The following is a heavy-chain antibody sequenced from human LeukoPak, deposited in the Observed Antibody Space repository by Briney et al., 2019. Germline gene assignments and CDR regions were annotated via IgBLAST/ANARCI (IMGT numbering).Heavy chain of an antibody. J-gene: IGHJ5*02. CDR2: IYYSGST. CDR3: ARAGGSYSDWFDP. V-gene: IGHV4-59*01. CDR1: GGSINNYY. Sequence: PSETLSLTCTVSGGSINNYYWNWIRQSPGKGLEWIGYIYYSGSTSYNPSLKSPVTISVDTSKNQFSLKLSSVTAADTAAYYCARAGGSYSDWFDPWGQGTLVTVSS. D-gene: IGHD1-26*01.